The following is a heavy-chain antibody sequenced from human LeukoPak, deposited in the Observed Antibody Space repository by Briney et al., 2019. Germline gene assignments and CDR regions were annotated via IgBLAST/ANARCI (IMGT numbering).Heavy chain of an antibody. D-gene: IGHD6-13*01. CDR1: GFTFSSYA. CDR2: ISESGVIT. J-gene: IGHJ4*02. Sequence: GGSLRLSCAASGFTFSSYALSWVRQAPGKGLEWISIISESGVITYYADSVKGRFNISRGNSKNTLYLQMNSLRAEDTAVYYCAKVGRDVAAAGPYYFDYWGQGTPVTVSS. V-gene: IGHV3-23*01. CDR3: AKVGRDVAAAGPYYFDY.